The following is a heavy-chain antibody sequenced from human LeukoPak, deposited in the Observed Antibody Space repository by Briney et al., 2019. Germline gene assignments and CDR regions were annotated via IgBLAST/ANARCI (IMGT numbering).Heavy chain of an antibody. CDR2: ISGSGGSK. CDR3: AKVLRGSGSYYFDY. Sequence: PGGSLRLSCAASGFTFSSYAMSWVRQAPGKGLEWVSAISGSGGSKYYADSVKGRFTISRDNSKNTLYLQMNSLRAEDTAVYYCAKVLRGSGSYYFDYWGQGTLVTVSS. V-gene: IGHV3-23*01. D-gene: IGHD3-10*01. CDR1: GFTFSSYA. J-gene: IGHJ4*02.